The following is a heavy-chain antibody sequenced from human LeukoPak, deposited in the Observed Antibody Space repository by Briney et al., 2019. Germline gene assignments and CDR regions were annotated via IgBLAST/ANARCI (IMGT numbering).Heavy chain of an antibody. V-gene: IGHV1-69*06. CDR2: TIPIFGTA. CDR1: GCTFSSYA. D-gene: IGHD3-22*01. CDR3: AKKVPNDSSGYYYRGQFDP. Sequence: SVKVSCKASGCTFSSYAISWVRQAPGPGLEWMGGTIPIFGTANYAQKFQGRVTITADKSTSTAYMELSSLRSEDTAVYYHAKKVPNDSSGYYYRGQFDPWGQGTLVTVSS. J-gene: IGHJ5*02.